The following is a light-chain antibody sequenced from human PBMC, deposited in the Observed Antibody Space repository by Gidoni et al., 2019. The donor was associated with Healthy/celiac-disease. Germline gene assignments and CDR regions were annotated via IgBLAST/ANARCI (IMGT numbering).Light chain of an antibody. Sequence: EIVLTQSPGNLSLSPGERATLSCRASQSVSSSYLAWYQQKPGQAPRLLIYGASSRATGIPDRFSGSGSGTDFTLTISRLEPEDFAVYYCQQYGSSLRTFGQXTKVEIK. CDR1: QSVSSSY. V-gene: IGKV3-20*01. CDR3: QQYGSSLRT. CDR2: GAS. J-gene: IGKJ1*01.